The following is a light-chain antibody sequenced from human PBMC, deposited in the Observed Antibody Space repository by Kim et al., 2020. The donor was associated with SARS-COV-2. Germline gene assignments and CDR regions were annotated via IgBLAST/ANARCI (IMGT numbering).Light chain of an antibody. V-gene: IGLV3-1*01. Sequence: PGQPASVTGSGYILRDEYVTLDQQKPGHTPVVVIYQDNQRPAGVPERFSGSNAGNTATLTISGTQAMDEADYYCQAWDSSTHNYVFGAGTKVTVL. CDR1: ILRDEY. CDR3: QAWDSSTHNYV. CDR2: QDN. J-gene: IGLJ1*01.